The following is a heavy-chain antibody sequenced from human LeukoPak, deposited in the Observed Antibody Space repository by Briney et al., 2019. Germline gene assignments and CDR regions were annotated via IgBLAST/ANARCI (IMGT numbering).Heavy chain of an antibody. CDR2: IYYGGST. CDR1: GGSISSYY. Sequence: SETLSLTCTVSGGSISSYYWSWIRQPPGKGLEWIGYIYYGGSTNYNPSLKSRVTISVDTSKNQFSLKLSSVTAADTAVYYCATSLGYCSGGSCYGAFDIWGQGTMVTVSS. J-gene: IGHJ3*02. D-gene: IGHD2-15*01. CDR3: ATSLGYCSGGSCYGAFDI. V-gene: IGHV4-59*01.